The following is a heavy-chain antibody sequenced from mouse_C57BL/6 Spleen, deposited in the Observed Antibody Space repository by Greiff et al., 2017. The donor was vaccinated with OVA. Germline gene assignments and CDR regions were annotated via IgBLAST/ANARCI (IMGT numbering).Heavy chain of an antibody. J-gene: IGHJ3*01. Sequence: QVQLKESGPGLVQPSQSLSITCTVSGFSLTSYGVHWVRQSPGKGLEWLGVIWRGGSTDYNAAFMSRLSITKDNSKSQVFFKMNSLQADDTAIYYCAKEGTGSEAGFAYWGQGTLVTVSA. V-gene: IGHV2-5*01. CDR1: GFSLTSYG. CDR3: AKEGTGSEAGFAY. D-gene: IGHD2-14*01. CDR2: IWRGGST.